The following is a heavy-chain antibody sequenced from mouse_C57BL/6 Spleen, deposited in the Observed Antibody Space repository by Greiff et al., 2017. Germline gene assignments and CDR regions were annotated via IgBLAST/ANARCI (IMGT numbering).Heavy chain of an antibody. CDR1: GFTFSSYA. D-gene: IGHD2-3*01. CDR3: TRVLDGYYFDY. V-gene: IGHV5-9-1*02. CDR2: ISSGGDYI. J-gene: IGHJ2*01. Sequence: EVQLLESGEGLVKPGGSLKLSCAASGFTFSSYAMSWVRQTPEKRLEWVAYISSGGDYIYYADTVKGRFTISRDNARNTLYLQMSSLKSEDTAMYYCTRVLDGYYFDYRGEGTTLTGSS.